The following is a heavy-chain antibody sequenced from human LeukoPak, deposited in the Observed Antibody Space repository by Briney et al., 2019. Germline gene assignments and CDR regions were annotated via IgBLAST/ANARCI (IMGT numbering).Heavy chain of an antibody. Sequence: GASVKVSCKASGYTFTDNYIHWVRQAPGQGLERMGWINPRSGGTSYGQKFQGRVTVTRDTSISTAYMERSSLTSDDTAVYYCGRVAYCGSGCYYYFDYWGQGTLVTVSS. CDR2: INPRSGGT. V-gene: IGHV1-2*02. J-gene: IGHJ4*02. D-gene: IGHD2-21*02. CDR3: GRVAYCGSGCYYYFDY. CDR1: GYTFTDNY.